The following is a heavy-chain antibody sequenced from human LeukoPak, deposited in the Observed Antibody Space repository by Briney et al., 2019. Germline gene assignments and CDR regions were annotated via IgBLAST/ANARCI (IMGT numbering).Heavy chain of an antibody. J-gene: IGHJ4*02. CDR3: AKSDCGGDGCKLLNY. CDR2: ISDSGDAT. D-gene: IGHD2-21*01. Sequence: GGSLRLSCAASGFTVSSNYMSWVRQAPGRGLEWVSAISDSGDATRYADSVKGRFTISRDNSKNTLCLQMNSLRAEDTAVYYCAKSDCGGDGCKLLNYWGQGTLVTVSS. V-gene: IGHV3-23*01. CDR1: GFTVSSNY.